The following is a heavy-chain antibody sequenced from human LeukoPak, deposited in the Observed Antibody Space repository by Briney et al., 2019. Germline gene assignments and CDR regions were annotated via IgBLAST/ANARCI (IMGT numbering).Heavy chain of an antibody. V-gene: IGHV4-39*07. D-gene: IGHD6-19*01. J-gene: IGHJ6*03. CDR2: IYYSGST. CDR1: GGSISSSSYY. CDR3: ARVPPQWLPQGYYYYYMDV. Sequence: SETLSLTCTVSGGSISSSSYYWGWIRQPPGKGLEWIGSIYYSGSTYYNPSLKSRVTMSVDTSKNQFSLKLSSVTAADTAVYYCARVPPQWLPQGYYYYYMDVWGKGTTVTISS.